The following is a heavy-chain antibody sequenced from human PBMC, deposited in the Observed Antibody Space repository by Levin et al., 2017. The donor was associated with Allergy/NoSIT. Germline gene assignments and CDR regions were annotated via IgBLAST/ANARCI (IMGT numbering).Heavy chain of an antibody. CDR3: ARGQIFIAARPDGCTYNWFDP. Sequence: GSLRLSCAVYGGSFSGYYWSWIRQPPGKGLEWIGEINHSGSTNYNPSLKSRVTISVDTSKNQFSLKLSSVTAADTAVYYCARGQIFIAARPDGCTYNWFDPWGQGTLVTVSS. V-gene: IGHV4-34*01. J-gene: IGHJ5*02. CDR1: GGSFSGYY. D-gene: IGHD6-6*01. CDR2: INHSGST.